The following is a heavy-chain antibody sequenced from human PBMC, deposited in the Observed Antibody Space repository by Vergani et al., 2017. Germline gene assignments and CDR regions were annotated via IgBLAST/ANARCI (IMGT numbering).Heavy chain of an antibody. CDR3: AREKDPRMAFDV. Sequence: QVQLVESGGGVVQPGRSLRLPCAASGFTFNQYGMHWVRQAPGKGLEWVAVIWYDGSKKYYADSVKGRFTIPRDKSKNTRYLEMNRLRAADTAVYYCAREKDPRMAFDVWGQGTTVTVSS. CDR2: IWYDGSKK. J-gene: IGHJ3*01. V-gene: IGHV3-33*01. CDR1: GFTFNQYG.